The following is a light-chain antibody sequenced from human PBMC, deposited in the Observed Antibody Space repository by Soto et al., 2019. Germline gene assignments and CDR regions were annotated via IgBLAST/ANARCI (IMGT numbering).Light chain of an antibody. J-gene: IGKJ4*01. CDR2: WAS. CDR1: QSVFYSSNNKNY. Sequence: DFVMTQSPDSLAVSLGERATINCKSSQSVFYSSNNKNYLAWYQQKPGQPPKLLIYWASTRESGVPDRFSGSGSGTDFTVTITSLQAEDVAVYYCQQYYSYTLTFGGGTRVEI. CDR3: QQYYSYTLT. V-gene: IGKV4-1*01.